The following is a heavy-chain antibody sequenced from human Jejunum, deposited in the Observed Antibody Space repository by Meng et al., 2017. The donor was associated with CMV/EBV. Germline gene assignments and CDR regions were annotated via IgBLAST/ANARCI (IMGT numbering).Heavy chain of an antibody. Sequence: FSSDVMSRVRQARGKGLEWVSGISGSGGSTYYADSVKGRFTISRDNSKNTLYLQINSLRAEDTAIYYCAKVRIVCSSTSCYPNWFDPWGQGTLVTVSS. CDR3: AKVRIVCSSTSCYPNWFDP. CDR2: ISGSGGST. CDR1: FSSDV. J-gene: IGHJ5*01. D-gene: IGHD2-2*01. V-gene: IGHV3-23*01.